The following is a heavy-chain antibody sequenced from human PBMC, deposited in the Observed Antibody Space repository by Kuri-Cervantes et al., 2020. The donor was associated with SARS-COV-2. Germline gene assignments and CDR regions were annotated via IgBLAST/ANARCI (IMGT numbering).Heavy chain of an antibody. CDR2: IIPIFGTA. V-gene: IGHV1-69*13. D-gene: IGHD6-6*01. CDR3: ARDPYTHRGLSSIAARLVYFQH. Sequence: SVKVSCKASGYTFTSYGISWVRQAPGQGLEWMGGIIPIFGTANYAQKFQGRVTITADESTSTAYMELSSLRSEDTAVYYCARDPYTHRGLSSIAARLVYFQHWGQGTLVTVSS. J-gene: IGHJ1*01. CDR1: GYTFTSYG.